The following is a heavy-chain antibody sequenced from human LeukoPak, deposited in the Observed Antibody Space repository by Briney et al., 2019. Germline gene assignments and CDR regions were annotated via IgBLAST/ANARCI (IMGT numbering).Heavy chain of an antibody. V-gene: IGHV4-59*01. J-gene: IGHJ4*02. Sequence: PSETLSLTCTVSGGSISSYYWSWIRQPPGKGLEWIGYIYYSGSTNYNTSLKSRVTISVDTSKNQFSLKLSSVTAADTAVYYCARHSSGWYPDYWGQGTLATVSS. CDR1: GGSISSYY. D-gene: IGHD6-19*01. CDR2: IYYSGST. CDR3: ARHSSGWYPDY.